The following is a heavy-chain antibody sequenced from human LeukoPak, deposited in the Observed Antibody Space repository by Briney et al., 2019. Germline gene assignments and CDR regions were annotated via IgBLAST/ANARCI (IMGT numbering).Heavy chain of an antibody. V-gene: IGHV3-7*01. J-gene: IGHJ4*02. CDR2: IKQDDSEK. CDR1: GFTFTNNW. CDR3: ARDDILTGYPTPFDY. D-gene: IGHD3-9*01. Sequence: GGSLRLSCAASGFTFTNNWMTWVRQAPGKGLEWVANIKQDDSEKYYVGSVKGRFTISRDNAKNSLYLQMNSLRAEGTAVYYCARDDILTGYPTPFDYWGQGTLVTVSS.